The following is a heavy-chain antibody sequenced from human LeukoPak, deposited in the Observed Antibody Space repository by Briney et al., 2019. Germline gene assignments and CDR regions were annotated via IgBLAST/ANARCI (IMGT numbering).Heavy chain of an antibody. CDR1: GFTFSNYA. Sequence: GGSLRLSCAASGFTFSNYAMSWVRQAPGKGLEWVSTIHSSGVSTYYADSVKGRFTISRDNSKNTLYLQMNSLRAEDTTLYFCANPIYSGDYDQFDYWGQGTLVTVSS. CDR3: ANPIYSGDYDQFDY. V-gene: IGHV3-23*01. CDR2: IHSSGVST. D-gene: IGHD4-17*01. J-gene: IGHJ4*02.